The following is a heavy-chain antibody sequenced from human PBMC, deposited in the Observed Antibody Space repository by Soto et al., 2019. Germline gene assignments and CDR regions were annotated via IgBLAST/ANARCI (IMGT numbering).Heavy chain of an antibody. V-gene: IGHV6-1*01. Sequence: PSQTLSLTCAISGDSVSRDSAAWNWIRQSPSRGLEWLGRTYYRSKWYNDYAVSVKSRITINPDTSTNQFSLQLNSVTPEDTAVYYCARSPPVIGANWFDPWGQGTLVTVSS. D-gene: IGHD1-26*01. CDR1: GDSVSRDSAA. CDR2: TYYRSKWYN. J-gene: IGHJ5*02. CDR3: ARSPPVIGANWFDP.